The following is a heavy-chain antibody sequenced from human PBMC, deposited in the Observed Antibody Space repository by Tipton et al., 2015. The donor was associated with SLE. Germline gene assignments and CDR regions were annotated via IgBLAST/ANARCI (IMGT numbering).Heavy chain of an antibody. CDR1: GFTFSNYA. CDR3: APGGSSWGLDS. Sequence: QLVQSGGGLVQPGGSLRLSCAASGFTFSNYAMHWVRQAPGKGLERVANIKEDGSDKYYVDSVKGRITISRDNPKNSLYLQMNSLRAEDTAVYFCAPGGSSWGLDSWGQGTLVSVSS. D-gene: IGHD6-13*01. CDR2: IKEDGSDK. V-gene: IGHV3-7*01. J-gene: IGHJ4*02.